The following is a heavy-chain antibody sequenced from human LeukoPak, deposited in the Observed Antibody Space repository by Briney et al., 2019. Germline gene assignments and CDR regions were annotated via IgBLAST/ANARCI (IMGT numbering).Heavy chain of an antibody. CDR3: ARDAPQVPAAGVLAS. V-gene: IGHV3-53*01. J-gene: IGHJ5*02. D-gene: IGHD6-13*01. CDR2: MYSGGDT. CDR1: GFTVSDNY. Sequence: GGSLRLSCAASGFTVSDNYMSWVRQAAGKWLEWVSVMYSGGDTYYANFVKVRFTFSRDISKNTLYLQMSGLRAEDTAMYYCARDAPQVPAAGVLASWGRGTLVTVSS.